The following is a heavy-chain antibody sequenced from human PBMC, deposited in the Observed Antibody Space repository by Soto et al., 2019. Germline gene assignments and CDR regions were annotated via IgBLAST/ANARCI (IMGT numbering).Heavy chain of an antibody. V-gene: IGHV3-23*01. CDR3: AKRREGGYYIFDY. CDR2: ISGSGEST. CDR1: GFTFSSFA. J-gene: IGHJ4*02. Sequence: GGSLRLSCAASGFTFSSFAMSWVRQAPGKGLEWVSNISGSGESTHYADSVKGRLSISRDNSKNTLYLQMNSLRAEDTAVYYCAKRREGGYYIFDYWGQGTPVTVSS. D-gene: IGHD3-10*01.